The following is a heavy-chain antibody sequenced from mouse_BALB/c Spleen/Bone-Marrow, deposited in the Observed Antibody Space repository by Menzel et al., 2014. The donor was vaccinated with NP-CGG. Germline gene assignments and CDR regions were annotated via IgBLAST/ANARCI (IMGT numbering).Heavy chain of an antibody. CDR2: INPSNGRT. CDR1: GYTFTSYW. J-gene: IGHJ4*01. Sequence: QVQLQQSGAELVKPGASVKLSCKASGYTFTSYWMHWVKQRPGQGLKWIGEINPSNGRTNYNEKFKSKATLTVDKSSSTAYMQLSSLTSEDSAVYYCAREDILYAMDYWGQGTSVTVSS. V-gene: IGHV1S81*02. CDR3: AREDILYAMDY.